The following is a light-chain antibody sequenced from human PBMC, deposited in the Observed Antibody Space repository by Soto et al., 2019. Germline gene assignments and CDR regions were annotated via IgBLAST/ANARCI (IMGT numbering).Light chain of an antibody. V-gene: IGKV1-5*03. CDR2: KAS. CDR1: QSISSW. CDR3: QQYNSYST. Sequence: IEMTQSRSTLSASVVDIVTITCRASQSISSWLAWYQQKPGKAPKLLIYKASSLESGVPSRFSGSGSGTEFTLTISSLQPDDFATYYCQQYNSYSTFGQGTKVDIK. J-gene: IGKJ1*01.